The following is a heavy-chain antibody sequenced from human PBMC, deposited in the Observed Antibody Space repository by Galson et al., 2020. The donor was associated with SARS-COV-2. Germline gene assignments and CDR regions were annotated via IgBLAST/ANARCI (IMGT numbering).Heavy chain of an antibody. V-gene: IGHV4-39*07. J-gene: IGHJ5*02. CDR3: ARGRIAAAGPSYNWFDP. Sequence: SETLSLTYTVSGGSISSSSYYWGWIRQPPGKGLEWIGSIYYSGSTYYNPSLKSRVTISVDTSKNQFSLKLSSVTAADTAVYYCARGRIAAAGPSYNWFDPWGQGTLVTVSS. CDR1: GGSISSSSYY. CDR2: IYYSGST. D-gene: IGHD6-13*01.